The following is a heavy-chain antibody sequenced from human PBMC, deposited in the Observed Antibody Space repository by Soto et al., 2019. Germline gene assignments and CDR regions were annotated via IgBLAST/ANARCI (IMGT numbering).Heavy chain of an antibody. Sequence: QVQLQESGPGLVRPSQTLSLTCTVSNGSIDNTVFFWNWIRQHPGRGLEWLGYISYSGKTFYNPSLPSRVSMSLDTSTNQFSLKLSSVTAADTAVYFCARHLSGDYPNANWFDPWGQGTLVTVSS. D-gene: IGHD4-17*01. J-gene: IGHJ5*02. CDR1: NGSIDNTVFF. V-gene: IGHV4-31*03. CDR2: ISYSGKT. CDR3: ARHLSGDYPNANWFDP.